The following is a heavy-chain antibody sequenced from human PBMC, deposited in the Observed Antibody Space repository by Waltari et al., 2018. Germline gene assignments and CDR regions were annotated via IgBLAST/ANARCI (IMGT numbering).Heavy chain of an antibody. CDR2: INHSGST. CDR1: GGSFSGYY. V-gene: IGHV4-34*01. J-gene: IGHJ6*02. Sequence: QVQLQQWGAGLLKPSETLSLTCAVYGGSFSGYYWSWIRQPPGKVLEWIGEINHSGSTNYNPSLKSRVTISVDTSKNQFSLKLSSVTAADTAVYYCAREQGSSSWYMSGMDVWGQGTTVIVSS. D-gene: IGHD6-13*01. CDR3: AREQGSSSWYMSGMDV.